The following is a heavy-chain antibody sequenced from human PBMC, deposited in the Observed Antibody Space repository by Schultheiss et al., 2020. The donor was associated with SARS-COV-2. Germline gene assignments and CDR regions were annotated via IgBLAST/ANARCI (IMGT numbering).Heavy chain of an antibody. V-gene: IGHV3-23*01. Sequence: GGSLRLSCAASGFTFSSYAMSWVRQAPGKGLEWVSVISGSADTTYYADSVTGRFTLSRDNSKYTVYLQMNSLRGEDTAVYYCARDTWNYDFWSDRMGEDFDYWGQGTLVTVSS. J-gene: IGHJ4*02. CDR1: GFTFSSYA. D-gene: IGHD3-3*01. CDR3: ARDTWNYDFWSDRMGEDFDY. CDR2: ISGSADTT.